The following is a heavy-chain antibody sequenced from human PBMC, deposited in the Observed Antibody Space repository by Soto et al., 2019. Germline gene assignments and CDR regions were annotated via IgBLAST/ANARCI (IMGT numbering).Heavy chain of an antibody. J-gene: IGHJ3*01. Sequence: QITLKESGPTEVKPTETLALTCTFSGFSLATTGVGVGWVRQPPGGALEWIAVVYWDDDTRYNPSLETRLTLTKDTPKNPVALTMTDMDFVDTATFYCAQVTIPYGGTVGDEAFDVWGQGAVVTVSS. CDR3: AQVTIPYGGTVGDEAFDV. CDR2: VYWDDDT. CDR1: GFSLATTGVG. V-gene: IGHV2-5*02. D-gene: IGHD3-16*01.